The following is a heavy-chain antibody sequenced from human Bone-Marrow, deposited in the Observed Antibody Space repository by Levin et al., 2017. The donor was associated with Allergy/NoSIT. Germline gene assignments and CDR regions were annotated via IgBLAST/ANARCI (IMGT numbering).Heavy chain of an antibody. V-gene: IGHV3-15*01. CDR3: TTYNSSWYYFDY. J-gene: IGHJ4*02. D-gene: IGHD6-13*01. Sequence: GESLKISCAASGFSFSNAWMSWARQAPGKGLEWVGRIKSKTDGGTIEYAAPVKGRFTISRDDSKNTLYLQMNSLKTEDTAVYYCTTYNSSWYYFDYWGQGTLVTVSS. CDR2: IKSKTDGGTI. CDR1: GFSFSNAW.